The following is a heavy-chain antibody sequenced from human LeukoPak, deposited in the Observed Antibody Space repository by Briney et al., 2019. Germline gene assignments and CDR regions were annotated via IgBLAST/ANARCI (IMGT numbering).Heavy chain of an antibody. V-gene: IGHV1-69*13. Sequence: EASVKVSCKASGGTFSSYAISWARQAPGQGLEWMGGIIPIFGTANYAQKFQGRVTITADESTSTAYMELSSLRSEDTAVYYCARGLDDSSGYYPHATYYYYGMDVWGQGTTVTVSS. CDR1: GGTFSSYA. J-gene: IGHJ6*02. CDR2: IIPIFGTA. D-gene: IGHD3-22*01. CDR3: ARGLDDSSGYYPHATYYYYGMDV.